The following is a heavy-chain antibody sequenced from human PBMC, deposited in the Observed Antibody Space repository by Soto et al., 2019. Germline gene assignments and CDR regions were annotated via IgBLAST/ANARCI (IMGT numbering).Heavy chain of an antibody. D-gene: IGHD6-13*01. Sequence: SETLSLTCTVSGGSISSSSYYWGWIRQPPGKGLEWIGSIYYSGSTYYNPSLKSRVTISVDTSKNQFSLKLSSVTAADTAVYYCAREVYSSSWTNNYLDYWGQGTLVTVSS. J-gene: IGHJ4*02. CDR2: IYYSGST. V-gene: IGHV4-39*02. CDR3: AREVYSSSWTNNYLDY. CDR1: GGSISSSSYY.